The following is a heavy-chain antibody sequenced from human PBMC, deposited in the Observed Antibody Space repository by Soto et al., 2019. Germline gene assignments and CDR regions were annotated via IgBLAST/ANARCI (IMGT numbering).Heavy chain of an antibody. V-gene: IGHV1-69*02. CDR2: IIPILGIA. Sequence: QVQLVQSGAEVKKPGSSVKVSCKASGGTFSSYTISWVRQAPGQGLEWMGRIIPILGIANYAQKFQGRVTITADKSTSTAYMELSSLRSEDTAVYYCATRSTYYYGSGSASHDYWGQGTLVTVSS. J-gene: IGHJ4*02. CDR3: ATRSTYYYGSGSASHDY. D-gene: IGHD3-10*01. CDR1: GGTFSSYT.